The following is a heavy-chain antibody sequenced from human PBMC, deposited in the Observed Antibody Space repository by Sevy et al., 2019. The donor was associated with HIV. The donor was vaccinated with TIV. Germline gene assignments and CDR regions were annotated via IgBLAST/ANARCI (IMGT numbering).Heavy chain of an antibody. J-gene: IGHJ4*02. CDR1: GDSVSSNSAA. CDR3: ARAGHYGSGTRLYYFDY. D-gene: IGHD3-10*01. CDR2: TYYRSKWYN. V-gene: IGHV6-1*01. Sequence: SQTLSLTCAISGDSVSSNSAAWNWIRQSPSRGLEWLGRTYYRSKWYNDYAVSVKSRITINPDTSKNQFSLQLNSVTPEDTAVYYCARAGHYGSGTRLYYFDYWGQGTLVTVSS.